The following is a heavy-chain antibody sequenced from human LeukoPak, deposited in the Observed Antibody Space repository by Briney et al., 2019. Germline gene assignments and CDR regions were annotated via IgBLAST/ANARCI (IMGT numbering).Heavy chain of an antibody. D-gene: IGHD3-10*01. J-gene: IGHJ4*02. Sequence: SQTLSLTCAISGDSVSGNSPAWNWIRQSPSRGLEWLGRTYYRSKWYNEYAVSMKSRLTINPDTSKNQFSLQLNSVTPDDTAVYYCSRFNRGAFDYWGQGSLVTVSS. CDR2: TYYRSKWYN. V-gene: IGHV6-1*01. CDR1: GDSVSGNSPA. CDR3: SRFNRGAFDY.